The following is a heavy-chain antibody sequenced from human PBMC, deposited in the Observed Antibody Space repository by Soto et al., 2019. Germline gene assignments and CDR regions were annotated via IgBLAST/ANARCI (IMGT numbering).Heavy chain of an antibody. V-gene: IGHV4-34*01. D-gene: IGHD1-20*01. Sequence: SETLSLTCAVYGGSFSGYYWSWIRQPPGKGLEWIGEINHSGSTNYNPSLKSRVTISVDTSKNQFSLKLSSVTAADTAVYYCARVGINWNEEYYGMDVWGQGTTVTVS. CDR3: ARVGINWNEEYYGMDV. CDR1: GGSFSGYY. J-gene: IGHJ6*02. CDR2: INHSGST.